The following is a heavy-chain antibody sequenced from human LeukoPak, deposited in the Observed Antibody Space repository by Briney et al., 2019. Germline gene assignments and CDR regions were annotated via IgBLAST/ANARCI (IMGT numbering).Heavy chain of an antibody. V-gene: IGHV3-23*01. CDR2: ISGSGGST. CDR1: GFTFSSYA. J-gene: IGHJ4*02. D-gene: IGHD3-22*01. Sequence: PGGSLRLSCAASGFTFSSYAMSWVRRAPGKGLEWVSAISGSGGSTYYADSVKGRFTISRDNSKNTLFLQMNSLRAEDTAVYYCATIGSRFDSSGYSQLGYFDHWGQGTLVTVSS. CDR3: ATIGSRFDSSGYSQLGYFDH.